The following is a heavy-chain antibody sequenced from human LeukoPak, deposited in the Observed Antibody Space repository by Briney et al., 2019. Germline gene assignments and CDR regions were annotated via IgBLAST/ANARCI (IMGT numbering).Heavy chain of an antibody. CDR1: GFTFSSYW. J-gene: IGHJ6*02. CDR2: INSDGSST. CDR3: ARDYYDILTGFTYGMDV. Sequence: GGSLRLSCAASGFTFSSYWMHWVRQAPGKGLGGVSRINSDGSSTSYADSVKGRFTISRDNAKNTLYLQMNSLRAEDTAVYYCARDYYDILTGFTYGMDVWGQGTTVTVSS. D-gene: IGHD3-9*01. V-gene: IGHV3-74*01.